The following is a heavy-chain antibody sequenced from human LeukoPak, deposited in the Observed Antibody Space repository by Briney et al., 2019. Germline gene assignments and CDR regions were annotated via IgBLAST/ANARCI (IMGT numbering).Heavy chain of an antibody. CDR2: INPNIGDA. J-gene: IGHJ6*04. CDR1: GYTFTDYF. Sequence: ASVKVSCKASGYTFTDYFIHWVRQAPGQGLEWMGWINPNIGDASYAQKFQDRVTMTRDRSINTAYMELSRLTSDDTAVYYCARDDAGEYYDILTGYYQTYYYYGMDVWGKGTTVTVSS. CDR3: ARDDAGEYYDILTGYYQTYYYYGMDV. D-gene: IGHD3-9*01. V-gene: IGHV1-2*02.